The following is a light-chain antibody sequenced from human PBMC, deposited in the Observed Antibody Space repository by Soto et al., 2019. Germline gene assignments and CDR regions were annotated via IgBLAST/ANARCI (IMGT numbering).Light chain of an antibody. J-gene: IGKJ5*01. CDR1: QGISSY. CDR3: QQRSNWPPIT. CDR2: AAS. Sequence: IQLTQSASSLSASFGDRVTITWGASQGISSYLAWYQQKPGKAPKLLIYAASTLQSGVPSRFSGSGSGTDFTLTVSSLQPEDFAVYYCQQRSNWPPITFGQGTRLEIK. V-gene: IGKV1-9*01.